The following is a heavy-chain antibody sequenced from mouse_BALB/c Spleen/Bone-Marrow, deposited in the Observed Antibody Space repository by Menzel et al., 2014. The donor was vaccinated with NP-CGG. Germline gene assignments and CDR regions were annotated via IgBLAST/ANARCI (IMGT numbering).Heavy chain of an antibody. V-gene: IGHV2-9*02. J-gene: IGHJ2*01. CDR2: IWAGGST. D-gene: IGHD2-14*01. Sequence: QVQLQQSGPGLVAPSQSLSITCTVSGFSLTSYGVHWVRQPPGKGLEWLGVIWAGGSTNYNSALMSRLSISKDNSKSQVFLKMNSLKTHDTAMYSCASVIRYESSFGYWGQDTTLTVSS. CDR3: ASVIRYESSFGY. CDR1: GFSLTSYG.